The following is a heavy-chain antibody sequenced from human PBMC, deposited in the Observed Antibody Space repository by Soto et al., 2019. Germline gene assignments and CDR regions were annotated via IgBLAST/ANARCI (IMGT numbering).Heavy chain of an antibody. Sequence: ASVKVSCKASGYTFTSYAMHWVRQAPGQRLEWMGWINAGNGNTKYSQKFQGRVTITRDTSASTAYMELSSLRSEDTAVYYCARVTYYYDSSGYQGDWFDPWGQGTMVTVYS. CDR1: GYTFTSYA. D-gene: IGHD3-22*01. J-gene: IGHJ5*02. CDR3: ARVTYYYDSSGYQGDWFDP. V-gene: IGHV1-3*01. CDR2: INAGNGNT.